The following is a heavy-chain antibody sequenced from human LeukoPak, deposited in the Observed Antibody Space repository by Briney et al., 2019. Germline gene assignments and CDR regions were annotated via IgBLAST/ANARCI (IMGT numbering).Heavy chain of an antibody. CDR1: GYTFTSYG. Sequence: ASVKVSRKASGYTFTSYGISWVRQAPGQGLEWMGWISAYNGNTNYAQKLQGRVTMTTDTSTSTAYMELRSLRSDDTAVYYCARDTANYYYYYYMDVWGKGTTVTVSS. CDR2: ISAYNGNT. V-gene: IGHV1-18*01. CDR3: ARDTANYYYYYYMDV. D-gene: IGHD5-18*01. J-gene: IGHJ6*03.